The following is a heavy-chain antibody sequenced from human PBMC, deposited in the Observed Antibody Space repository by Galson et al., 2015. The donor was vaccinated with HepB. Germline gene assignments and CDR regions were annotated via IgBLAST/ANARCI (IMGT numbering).Heavy chain of an antibody. Sequence: SLRLSCAASGFTVSSNYMSWVRQAPGKGLEWVSVIYSGGSTYYADSVKGRFTISRDNSKNTLYLQMNSLRAEDTAVYYCARDSRLYWDGMDAWGQGTTVTVSS. CDR2: IYSGGST. V-gene: IGHV3-66*01. J-gene: IGHJ6*02. CDR3: ARDSRLYWDGMDA. CDR1: GFTVSSNY. D-gene: IGHD2-2*01.